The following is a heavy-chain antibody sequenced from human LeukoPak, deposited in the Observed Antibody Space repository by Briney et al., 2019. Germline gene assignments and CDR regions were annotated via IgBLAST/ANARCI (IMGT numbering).Heavy chain of an antibody. J-gene: IGHJ6*02. CDR1: GGSISSGDYY. D-gene: IGHD3-3*01. CDR2: ISYSGST. CDR3: ARVSGYDFWSAYSSYGMDV. Sequence: SETLSLTCTVSGGSISSGDYYWSWIRQPPGKGLEWIGYISYSGSTYYNPSLKSRVTISIDTSKNQFSLNLSSVTAADTAVYYCARVSGYDFWSAYSSYGMDVWGQGTTVTVSS. V-gene: IGHV4-30-4*01.